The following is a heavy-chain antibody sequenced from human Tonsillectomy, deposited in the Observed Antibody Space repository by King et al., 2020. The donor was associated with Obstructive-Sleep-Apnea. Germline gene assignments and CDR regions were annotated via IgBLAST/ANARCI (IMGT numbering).Heavy chain of an antibody. CDR3: ARDGRYGDYLDY. V-gene: IGHV1-18*04. D-gene: IGHD4-17*01. CDR2: ISTYNGNT. Sequence: QLVQSGSEVKKPGASVKVSCKASGYTFTSYGIRLVRQAAGQGLEWKGCISTYNGNTNYAQKLHGRVTMTTDTSTSTAYMELRSLRSDDTAVYYCARDGRYGDYLDYWGQGTLVTVSS. CDR1: GYTFTSYG. J-gene: IGHJ4*02.